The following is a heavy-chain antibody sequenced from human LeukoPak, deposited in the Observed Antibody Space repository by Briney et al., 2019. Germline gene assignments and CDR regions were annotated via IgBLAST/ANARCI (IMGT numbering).Heavy chain of an antibody. CDR1: GGSISSSTYY. Sequence: SETLSLTCTVSGGSISSSTYYWGWIRQSPGKGLEWIGNIYYSGNTYYNPSLKSRVTISVDTSKNQFSLKLSSVTAADTAVYYCVLDYGDYAFDYWGPGTLVTVSS. V-gene: IGHV4-39*01. D-gene: IGHD4-17*01. CDR3: VLDYGDYAFDY. CDR2: IYYSGNT. J-gene: IGHJ4*02.